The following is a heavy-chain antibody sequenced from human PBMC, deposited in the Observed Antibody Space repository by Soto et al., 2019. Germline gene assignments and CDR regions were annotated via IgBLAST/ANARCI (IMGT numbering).Heavy chain of an antibody. Sequence: QVQLQESGPGLVKPSQTLSLTCTVSGGSISSGGYYWSWIRQHPGKGLEWIGYIYYSGSTYYNPSLKSRVTISVDTSKNQSSLKLSSVTAADTAVYYCAREGIAALISAFDIWGQGTMVTVSS. V-gene: IGHV4-31*03. CDR3: AREGIAALISAFDI. CDR1: GGSISSGGYY. CDR2: IYYSGST. D-gene: IGHD6-6*01. J-gene: IGHJ3*02.